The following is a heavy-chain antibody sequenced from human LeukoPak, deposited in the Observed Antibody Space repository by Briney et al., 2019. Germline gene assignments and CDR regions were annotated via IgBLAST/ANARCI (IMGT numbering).Heavy chain of an antibody. D-gene: IGHD2-2*02. Sequence: SVTVSCKASGGTFSSYTISWVRQAPGQGLEWMGRIIPILGIANYAQKFQGRVTITADKSTSTAYMELSSLRSEDTAVYYCVLGYCSSTSCYNPGNYYYYGMDVWGQGTTVTVSS. CDR1: GGTFSSYT. V-gene: IGHV1-69*02. CDR3: VLGYCSSTSCYNPGNYYYYGMDV. CDR2: IIPILGIA. J-gene: IGHJ6*02.